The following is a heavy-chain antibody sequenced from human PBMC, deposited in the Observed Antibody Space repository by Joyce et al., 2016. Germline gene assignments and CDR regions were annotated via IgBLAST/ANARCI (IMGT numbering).Heavy chain of an antibody. CDR3: AGSQWLAPVGH. CDR2: INYSGST. CDR1: SGLFNGFI. V-gene: IGHV4-34*01. J-gene: IGHJ4*02. Sequence: QVQLQQWGAGLLKPSETLSLTCAVNSGLFNGFIWTWVRQSPGKGLEWIGDINYSGSTNYSPSHKNRATISIDTSKKQFTLELTAVTAADPAVYHCAGSQWLAPVGHWGQGTPVTGSP. D-gene: IGHD6-19*01.